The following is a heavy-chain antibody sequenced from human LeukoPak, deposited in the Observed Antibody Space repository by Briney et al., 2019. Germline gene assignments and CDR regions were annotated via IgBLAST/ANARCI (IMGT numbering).Heavy chain of an antibody. J-gene: IGHJ3*02. V-gene: IGHV4-38-2*02. CDR2: IYHSGST. CDR1: GYSIGSGYY. Sequence: PSETLSLTCTVSGYSIGSGYYWGWIRQPPGKGLEWIQSIYHSGSTYYNPSLKSRVTISVDTSKNQFSLKLSSVTAADTAVYYFAEAAWNAFYNWGHGTMVTVSS. CDR3: AEAAWNAFYN. D-gene: IGHD3-3*01.